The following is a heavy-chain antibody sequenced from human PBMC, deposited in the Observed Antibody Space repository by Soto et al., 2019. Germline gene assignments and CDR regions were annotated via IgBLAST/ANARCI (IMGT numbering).Heavy chain of an antibody. J-gene: IGHJ4*02. V-gene: IGHV3-23*01. CDR1: GFTFSNYV. D-gene: IGHD6-19*01. CDR3: AKTDKFTSDSSGWANSFDY. Sequence: EVQLLESGGGLVQPGGSLRLSCAAPGFTFSNYVMTWLRQAPGKGLEWVSSIRFSVSDTFYADSVKGRFTVSRDNSTNTLFMQMNSLRAEDTAVYYCAKTDKFTSDSSGWANSFDYWGQGTLVTVSS. CDR2: IRFSVSDT.